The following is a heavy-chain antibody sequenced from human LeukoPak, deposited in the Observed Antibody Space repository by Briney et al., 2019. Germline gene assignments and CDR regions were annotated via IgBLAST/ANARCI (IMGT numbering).Heavy chain of an antibody. CDR1: GGTFSSYA. CDR2: IIPIFGTA. V-gene: IGHV1-69*13. Sequence: GASVKVSCKASGGTFSSYAISWVRQAPGQGLEWMGGIIPIFGTANYAQKFQGRVTITADESTSTAYMELSSLRSEDTAVYYCARDRGITMVRGDDPYYGMDVWGKGTTVTVSS. J-gene: IGHJ6*04. D-gene: IGHD3-10*01. CDR3: ARDRGITMVRGDDPYYGMDV.